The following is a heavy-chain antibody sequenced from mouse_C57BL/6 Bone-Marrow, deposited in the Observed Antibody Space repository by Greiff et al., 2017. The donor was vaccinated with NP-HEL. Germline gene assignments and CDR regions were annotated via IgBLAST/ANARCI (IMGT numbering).Heavy chain of an antibody. CDR3: ARGGGSNWYFDV. CDR1: GYTFTSYW. J-gene: IGHJ1*03. CDR2: IDPSDSYT. D-gene: IGHD1-1*01. V-gene: IGHV1-59*01. Sequence: QVQLQQPGAELVRPGTSVKLSCKASGYTFTSYWMHWVKQRPGQGLAWIGVIDPSDSYTNYNQKFKGKATLTVDTSSSTAYMQLSSLTSEDAAVYYCARGGGSNWYFDVWGTGTTVTVSS.